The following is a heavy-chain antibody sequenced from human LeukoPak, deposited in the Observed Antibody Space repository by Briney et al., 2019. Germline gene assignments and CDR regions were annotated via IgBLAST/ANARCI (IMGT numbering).Heavy chain of an antibody. Sequence: GGSLRLSCAASGFTFSSYGMHWVRQAPGKGLEWVAVISYDGSNKYYADSVKGRFTISSDNSKNTLYLQMNSLRAEDTAVYYCAKQLSRSSYYFDYWGQGTLVTVSS. CDR1: GFTFSSYG. J-gene: IGHJ4*02. CDR3: AKQLSRSSYYFDY. CDR2: ISYDGSNK. V-gene: IGHV3-30*18. D-gene: IGHD3-16*02.